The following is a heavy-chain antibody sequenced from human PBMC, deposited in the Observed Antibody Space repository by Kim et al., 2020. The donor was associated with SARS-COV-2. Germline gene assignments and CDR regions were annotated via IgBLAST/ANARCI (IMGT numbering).Heavy chain of an antibody. J-gene: IGHJ4*02. CDR3: ARVSYGDYGGIGFDY. Sequence: ASVKVSCKASGYTFTSYGISWVRQAPGQGLEWMGWISAYNGNTNYAQKLQGRVTMTTDTSTSTAYMELRSLRSDDTAVYYCARVSYGDYGGIGFDYWGQGTLVTVSS. D-gene: IGHD4-17*01. CDR1: GYTFTSYG. CDR2: ISAYNGNT. V-gene: IGHV1-18*01.